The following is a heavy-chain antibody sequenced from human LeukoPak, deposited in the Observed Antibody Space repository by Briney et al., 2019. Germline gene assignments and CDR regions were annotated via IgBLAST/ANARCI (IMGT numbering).Heavy chain of an antibody. CDR2: INHSGST. CDR3: ARGRGHGYSSGWPKIHYFDY. Sequence: GSLRLSCTASGFTFGDYAMNWVRQPPGKGLEWIGEINHSGSTNYNPSLKSRVTISVDTSKNQFSLKLSSVTAADTAVYYCARGRGHGYSSGWPKIHYFDYWGQGTLVTVSS. D-gene: IGHD6-19*01. CDR1: GFTFGDYA. J-gene: IGHJ4*02. V-gene: IGHV4-34*01.